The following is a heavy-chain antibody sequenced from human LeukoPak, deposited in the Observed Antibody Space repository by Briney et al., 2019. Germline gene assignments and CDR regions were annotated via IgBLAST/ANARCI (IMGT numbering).Heavy chain of an antibody. CDR1: GGSISSYY. CDR3: AVSPGDSYGHSFFFNA. Sequence: SETLSLTCTVSGGSISSYYWGWFRQPPGKGLEWFGNIYSGGSPYYNPSLRSRLTISIDTPKNQFSLKLSSVTAADTAVYYCAVSPGDSYGHSFFFNAWGQGALVTVSS. J-gene: IGHJ5*02. V-gene: IGHV4-39*07. D-gene: IGHD5-18*01. CDR2: IYSGGSP.